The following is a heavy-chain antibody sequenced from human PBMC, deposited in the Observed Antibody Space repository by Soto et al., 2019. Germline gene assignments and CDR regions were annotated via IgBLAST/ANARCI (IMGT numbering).Heavy chain of an antibody. CDR3: ARAPVGVYDS. D-gene: IGHD2-2*01. J-gene: IGHJ4*02. V-gene: IGHV3-64*01. Sequence: PGGSLRLSCAASGFTFSSYAMHWVRQAPGKGLEYVSAISSDGGSTYYANSVKGRFTISRDNSKNTLYLQMGSLRAEDMAVYYCARAPVGVYDSWGQGTLVTVSS. CDR2: ISSDGGST. CDR1: GFTFSSYA.